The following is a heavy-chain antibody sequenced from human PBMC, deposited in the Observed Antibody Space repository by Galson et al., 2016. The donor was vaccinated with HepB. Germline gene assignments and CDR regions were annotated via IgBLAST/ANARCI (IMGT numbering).Heavy chain of an antibody. CDR2: IIPIFGTA. CDR3: ARWSSSSGFYG. D-gene: IGHD3-22*01. V-gene: IGHV1-69*13. CDR1: GYKFTKYG. J-gene: IGHJ4*02. Sequence: SVKVSCKASGYKFTKYGINWVRQAPGQGLEWMGGIIPIFGTANYAQKFQGRVTITADESTSTAYMELSSLRSEDTAVYYCARWSSSSGFYGWSQGTLVTVSS.